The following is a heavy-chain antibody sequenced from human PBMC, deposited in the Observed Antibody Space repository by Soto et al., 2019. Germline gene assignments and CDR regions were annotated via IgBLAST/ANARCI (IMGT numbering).Heavy chain of an antibody. Sequence: GGALRLSCAASGFTFSSYGMHWVRQAPGKGLEWVAVISYDGSNKYYADSVKGRFTISRDNFKNTLYLQMNSLRAEDTAVYYCAKDALRFLEWLSAGYMDVWGQGTTVTVSS. D-gene: IGHD3-3*01. CDR3: AKDALRFLEWLSAGYMDV. CDR2: ISYDGSNK. V-gene: IGHV3-30*18. J-gene: IGHJ6*02. CDR1: GFTFSSYG.